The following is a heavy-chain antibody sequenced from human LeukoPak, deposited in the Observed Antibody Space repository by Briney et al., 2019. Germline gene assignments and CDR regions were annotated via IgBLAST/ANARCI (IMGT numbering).Heavy chain of an antibody. V-gene: IGHV4-4*02. CDR3: VRDRRYYDSSGYQRFDY. CDR2: VELSGRT. D-gene: IGHD3-22*01. CDR1: GGSISSTNW. J-gene: IGHJ4*02. Sequence: SGTLSLTCGVSGGSISSTNWWTWVRQPPGEGLEWIGEVELSGRTNYNPSLKSRVTMSVDTSKNQFSLKLSSVTAADTAVYYCVRDRRYYDSSGYQRFDYWGQGMLVTVSS.